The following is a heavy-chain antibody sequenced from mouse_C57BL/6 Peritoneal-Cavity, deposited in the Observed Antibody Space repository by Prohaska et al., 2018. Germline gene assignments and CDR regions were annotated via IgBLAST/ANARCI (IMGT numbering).Heavy chain of an antibody. D-gene: IGHD1-1*01. CDR1: FTFPCYC. CDR2: ISPGSGST. CDR3: ARDYCDEN. Sequence: FTFPCYCIPLLKQPPVQGLEWIGDISPGSGSTNYNDKFKSKATLTVDTSSGTAYMQLSSLTSEDSAVYNCARDYCDENCVQGT. V-gene: IGHV1-55*01. J-gene: IGHJ3*01.